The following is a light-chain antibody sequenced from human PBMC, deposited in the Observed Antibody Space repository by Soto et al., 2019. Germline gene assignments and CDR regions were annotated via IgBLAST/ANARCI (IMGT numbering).Light chain of an antibody. CDR1: SSDVGSYNL. J-gene: IGLJ2*01. V-gene: IGLV2-23*01. CDR3: SSYAGSTTYVV. CDR2: EDT. Sequence: QSALTQPASVSGSPGQSITISYTGTSSDVGSYNLVSWYQQHPGKAPKLMIYEDTERPSGVSNRFSGSKSGNTASLTISGLQAEDEADYYCSSYAGSTTYVVFGGGTKLTVL.